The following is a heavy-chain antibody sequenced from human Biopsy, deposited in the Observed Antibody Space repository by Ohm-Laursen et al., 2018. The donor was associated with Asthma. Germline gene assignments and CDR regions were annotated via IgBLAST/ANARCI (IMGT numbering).Heavy chain of an antibody. D-gene: IGHD1-26*01. CDR3: VHTLVGLKAFDF. Sequence: TQALTLTCTFSGFSLSTSGGGVGWIRQPPGKALEWLGNIYWDDDKRYSPSLQSRLTITRDTPKDQVVLTMTNMGSVDTGTYYCVHTLVGLKAFDFWGQGTLVTVSS. V-gene: IGHV2-5*02. CDR1: GFSLSTSGGG. J-gene: IGHJ4*02. CDR2: IYWDDDK.